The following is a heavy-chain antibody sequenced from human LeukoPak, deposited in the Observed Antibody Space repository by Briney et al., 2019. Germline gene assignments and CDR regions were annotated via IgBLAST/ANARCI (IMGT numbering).Heavy chain of an antibody. V-gene: IGHV1-2*02. J-gene: IGHJ5*01. Sequence: ASVKVSCKASGYTFTGYYMHWVRQAPGQGLEWMGWINPNSCCTNYAQKFQGRVTMTRGTAISTAYMGLSRLRSEETAVNYCARDIVVPAARLGFASWGQGTLVTVSS. CDR1: GYTFTGYY. D-gene: IGHD2-2*01. CDR3: ARDIVVPAARLGFAS. CDR2: INPNSCCT.